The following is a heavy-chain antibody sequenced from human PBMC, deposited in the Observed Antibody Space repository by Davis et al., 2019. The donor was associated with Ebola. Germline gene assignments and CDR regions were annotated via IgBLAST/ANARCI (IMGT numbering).Heavy chain of an antibody. V-gene: IGHV3-30*02. D-gene: IGHD6-13*01. J-gene: IGHJ4*02. CDR1: GFAFSTYA. CDR2: MIYDGSNK. Sequence: GESLKISCAASGFAFSTYAMHWVRQAPGKGLEWVTFMIYDGSNKDYADSVQGRFTISRDNSKNTLYLQMNNLRPEDTAVYYCAKDLWEKQQLGGIFDYWGQGTLVTVSS. CDR3: AKDLWEKQQLGGIFDY.